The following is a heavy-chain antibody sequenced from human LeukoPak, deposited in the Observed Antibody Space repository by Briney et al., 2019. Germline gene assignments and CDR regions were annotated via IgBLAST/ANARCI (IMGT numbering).Heavy chain of an antibody. J-gene: IGHJ6*03. D-gene: IGHD1-26*01. Sequence: SETLSLTCTVSGYSISSDYYWGWIRQPPGKGLEWIGSIYHSGSTYYNPSLKSRVTIPVDTSKNQFSLKLSSVTAADTAVYYCARVIVFRGYMDVWGKGTTVTVSS. V-gene: IGHV4-38-2*02. CDR1: GYSISSDYY. CDR2: IYHSGST. CDR3: ARVIVFRGYMDV.